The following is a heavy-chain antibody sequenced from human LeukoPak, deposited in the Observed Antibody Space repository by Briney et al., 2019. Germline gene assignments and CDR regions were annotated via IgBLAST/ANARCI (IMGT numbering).Heavy chain of an antibody. D-gene: IGHD1-1*01. CDR1: GYTFTSYA. CDR3: ARDRRGYNGILRY. Sequence: GASVNVSCKASGYTFTSYALTWVRQAPGQGLEWMGYIDPYNGNTNYAQKFQGRVTMTTDRCTNTGYMDLRSLRSDDTAVYYCARDRRGYNGILRYWGQGALVTVSS. V-gene: IGHV1-18*01. J-gene: IGHJ4*02. CDR2: IDPYNGNT.